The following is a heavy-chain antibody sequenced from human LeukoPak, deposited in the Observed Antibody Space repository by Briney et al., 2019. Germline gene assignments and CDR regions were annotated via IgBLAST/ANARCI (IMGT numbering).Heavy chain of an antibody. V-gene: IGHV3-11*01. J-gene: IGHJ4*02. CDR2: ISSSGTTI. Sequence: GGSLRLSCAASGFTFSASYMTWIRQAPGKGLEWISYISSSGTTIYYADSVKGRFTLSRDNAKNSLYLQLNSLKAEDTAVYFCATNVGATVYWGQGTLVAVSS. CDR3: ATNVGATVY. D-gene: IGHD1-26*01. CDR1: GFTFSASY.